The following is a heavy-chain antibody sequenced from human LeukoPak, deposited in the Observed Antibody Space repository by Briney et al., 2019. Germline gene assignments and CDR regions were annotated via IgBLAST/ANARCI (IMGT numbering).Heavy chain of an antibody. CDR2: INSDGINT. J-gene: IGHJ5*02. D-gene: IGHD3-22*01. CDR3: ARDLGPYYDTSDNWFDP. Sequence: GGSLRLSCAASGFTFSNYWMHWVRQAPGKGLVWVSRINSDGINTIYADSVKGRFTISRDNAKNTLNLQMNSLRAEDPAVYYCARDLGPYYDTSDNWFDPWGQGTLVTVSS. CDR1: GFTFSNYW. V-gene: IGHV3-74*01.